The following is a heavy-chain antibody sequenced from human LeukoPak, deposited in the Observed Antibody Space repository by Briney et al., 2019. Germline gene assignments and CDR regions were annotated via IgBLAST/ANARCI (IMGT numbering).Heavy chain of an antibody. D-gene: IGHD3-16*02. CDR3: AREDVDRYY. CDR2: IIPIFGTA. V-gene: IGHV1-69*13. CDR1: GGTFSSYA. Sequence: SVKVSCKASGGTFSSYAISWVRQALGQGLEWMGGIIPIFGTANYAQKFQGRVTITADESTSTAYMELSSLRSEDTAVYYCAREDVDRYYWGQGTLVTVSS. J-gene: IGHJ4*02.